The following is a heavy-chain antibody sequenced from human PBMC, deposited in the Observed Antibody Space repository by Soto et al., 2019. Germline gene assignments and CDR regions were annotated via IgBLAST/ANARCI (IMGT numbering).Heavy chain of an antibody. J-gene: IGHJ6*02. V-gene: IGHV3-7*01. CDR3: AREETAWPLAYGLDV. D-gene: IGHD2-21*02. CDR1: GFRFSDYP. Sequence: GGSLRLSCVGSGFRFSDYPLNWVRQAPGQGLEWVANINRRGTSTNYVDSVRGRFTISRDNAKNSLSLQMNSLRVEDTAVYYCAREETAWPLAYGLDVWGQGTAVTVSS. CDR2: INRRGTST.